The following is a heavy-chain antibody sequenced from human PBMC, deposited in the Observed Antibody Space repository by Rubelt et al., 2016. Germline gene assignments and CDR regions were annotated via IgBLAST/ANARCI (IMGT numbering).Heavy chain of an antibody. CDR1: GGSFSGYY. V-gene: IGHV4-34*01. CDR2: INHSGST. J-gene: IGHJ3*02. Sequence: QVQLQQWGAGLLKPSETLSLTCAVYGGSFSGYYWSWIRQPPGKGLEWIGEINHSGSTNYNPSRKRRVTIAVETSKNQFSLKRSSVTAADTAVYYCASHFDAFDIWGQGTMVTVSS. CDR3: ASHFDAFDI.